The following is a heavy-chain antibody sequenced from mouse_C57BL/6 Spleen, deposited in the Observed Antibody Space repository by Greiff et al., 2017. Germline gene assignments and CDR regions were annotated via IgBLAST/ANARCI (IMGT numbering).Heavy chain of an antibody. CDR1: GYTFTDHT. CDR3: ARDYDYVYYFDY. J-gene: IGHJ2*01. V-gene: IGHV1-78*01. CDR2: IYPRDGST. D-gene: IGHD2-4*01. Sequence: VQLQESDAELVKPGASVKISCKVSGYTFTDHTIPWMKQRPEQGLEWIGYIYPRDGSTKDNEKFKGKATLTADKSSSTAYMQLNSLTSEDSAVYFCARDYDYVYYFDYWGQGTTLTVSS.